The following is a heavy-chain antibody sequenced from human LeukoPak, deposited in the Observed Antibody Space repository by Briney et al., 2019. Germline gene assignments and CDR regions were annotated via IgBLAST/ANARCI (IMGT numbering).Heavy chain of an antibody. Sequence: SETLSLTCTVSGGSISSYYWGWIRQPPGKGLEWIGYIYYSGSTNYNPSLKSRVTISVDTSKNQFSLKLSSVTAADTAVYYCARRVCSSTSCYIDYFDYWGQGTLVTVSS. CDR3: ARRVCSSTSCYIDYFDY. CDR1: GGSISSYY. CDR2: IYYSGST. J-gene: IGHJ4*02. D-gene: IGHD2-2*02. V-gene: IGHV4-59*08.